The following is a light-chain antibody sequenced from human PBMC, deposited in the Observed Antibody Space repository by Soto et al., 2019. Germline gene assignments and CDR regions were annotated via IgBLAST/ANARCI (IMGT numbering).Light chain of an antibody. CDR2: DVS. CDR1: QSVSSY. J-gene: IGKJ5*01. Sequence: EIVLTQSPATLSLSTGERATLSCRASQSVSSYLAWYQQKPGQAPRLLIYDVSNRATGIPARFSGSGSGTEFTLSISSLQSEDFAVYYCQQYNNWPITFGQGTRLETK. CDR3: QQYNNWPIT. V-gene: IGKV3-11*01.